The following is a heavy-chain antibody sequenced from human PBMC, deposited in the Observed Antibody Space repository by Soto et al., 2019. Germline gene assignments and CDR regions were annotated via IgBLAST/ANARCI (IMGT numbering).Heavy chain of an antibody. CDR1: GYTFTSYA. CDR3: ARARTTVTVYAFDI. D-gene: IGHD4-17*01. J-gene: IGHJ3*02. CDR2: INAGNGNT. V-gene: IGHV1-3*01. Sequence: QVQLVQSGAEVKKPGASVKVSCEASGYTFTSYAMHWVRQAPGQRLEWMGWINAGNGNTKYSQKFQGRVTITRDTSASTAYMELSSLRSEDTAVYYCARARTTVTVYAFDIWGQGTMVTVSS.